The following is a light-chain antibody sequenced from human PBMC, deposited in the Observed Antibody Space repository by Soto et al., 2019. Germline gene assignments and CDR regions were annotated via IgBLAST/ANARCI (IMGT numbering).Light chain of an antibody. V-gene: IGLV2-8*01. CDR2: EVS. CDR1: GGEVGGYNY. J-gene: IGLJ1*01. CDR3: SSYAVTNIFV. Sequence: QSVLTQPPSASGSPGQSVTISCTGTGGEVGGYNYVSCYQQHPGKAPKVIIYEVSKRPSGVPDRFSGSKSGSTASLTVSGLQAEDEADYYCSSYAVTNIFVFGTGTKLTVL.